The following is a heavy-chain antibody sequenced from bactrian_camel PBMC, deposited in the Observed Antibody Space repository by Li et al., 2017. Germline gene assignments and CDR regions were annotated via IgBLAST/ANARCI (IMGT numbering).Heavy chain of an antibody. J-gene: IGHJ4*01. Sequence: HVQLVESGGGSVQVGGSLRLTCAHSGYDPLYLCMGWFRQAPGKGREGVAVINRRGTTRYADFVSGRFTISKVNAENTVYLQMDGLKPEDTAIYYCAQAAGRGATMDRCRNQGTQVTVS. CDR1: GYDPLYLC. V-gene: IGHV3S53*01. D-gene: IGHD3*01. CDR2: INRRGTT.